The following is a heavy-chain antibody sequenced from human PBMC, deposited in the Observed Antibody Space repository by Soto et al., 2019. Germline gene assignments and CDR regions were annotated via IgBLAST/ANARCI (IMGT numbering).Heavy chain of an antibody. CDR3: AGGLGDYLKYFDL. Sequence: EVQLVESGGGLVQPGRSLRLSCAASGFTFEDYALHWVRQAPGKGLEWVSGISWNSGSIGYADSVKGRFTISRDNAKNSLYLLMNSLGAEDTGLYYCAGGLGDYLKYFDLWGRGTPVTVSS. CDR2: ISWNSGSI. J-gene: IGHJ2*01. D-gene: IGHD4-17*01. CDR1: GFTFEDYA. V-gene: IGHV3-9*01.